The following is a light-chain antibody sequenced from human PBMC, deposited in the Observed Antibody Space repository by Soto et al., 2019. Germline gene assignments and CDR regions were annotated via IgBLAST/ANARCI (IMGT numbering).Light chain of an antibody. CDR2: GAS. CDR3: QQYGKT. J-gene: IGKJ1*01. Sequence: EIVLTQSPGTLSLSPGERATLSCRASQSVSSSYLAWYQQKPGQAPRLLIYGASSRATGIPDRFSGSGSGTDFTRTISRLELEDFSVYYCQQYGKTFGQGNKMEVK. CDR1: QSVSSSY. V-gene: IGKV3-20*01.